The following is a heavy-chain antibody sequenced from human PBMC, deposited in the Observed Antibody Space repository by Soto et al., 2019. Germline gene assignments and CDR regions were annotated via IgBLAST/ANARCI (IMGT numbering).Heavy chain of an antibody. Sequence: SETLSLTCAVSGGSISSSNWWSRVRQPPGKGLEWIGEIYHSGSTNYNPSLKSRVTISVDKSKNQFSLKLSSVTAADTAVYYCARLVRGVIRVPLRWCNWLDPWGQGTLVTV. J-gene: IGHJ5*02. V-gene: IGHV4-4*02. CDR2: IYHSGST. D-gene: IGHD3-10*01. CDR3: ARLVRGVIRVPLRWCNWLDP. CDR1: GGSISSSNW.